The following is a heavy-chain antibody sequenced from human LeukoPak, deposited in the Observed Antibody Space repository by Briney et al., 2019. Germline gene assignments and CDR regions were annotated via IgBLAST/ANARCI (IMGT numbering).Heavy chain of an antibody. CDR2: IYSGGST. V-gene: IGHV3-53*01. D-gene: IGHD6-13*01. CDR3: ARQFMGYSSSWYHFDY. CDR1: GFTVSSNY. Sequence: GGSLRLSCAAAGFTVSSNYMSWVRQAPGKGLEWVSFIYSGGSTYYADSVKGRFTISRDNSNHTLYLQMNSLRAEDTAVYYCARQFMGYSSSWYHFDYWGQGTLVTVSS. J-gene: IGHJ4*02.